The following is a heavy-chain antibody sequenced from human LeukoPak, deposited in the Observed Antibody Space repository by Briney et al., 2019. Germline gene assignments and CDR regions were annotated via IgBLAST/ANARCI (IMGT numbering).Heavy chain of an antibody. CDR3: AREGDSSGYYY. V-gene: IGHV1-69*05. CDR2: IIPIFGTA. D-gene: IGHD3-22*01. J-gene: IGHJ4*02. Sequence: GASVKVSCKASGGTFSSYAISWVRQAPGQGLEWMGRIIPIFGTANYAQKFQGRVTITTDESTSAAYMELSSLRSEDTAVYYCAREGDSSGYYYWGQGTLATVSS. CDR1: GGTFSSYA.